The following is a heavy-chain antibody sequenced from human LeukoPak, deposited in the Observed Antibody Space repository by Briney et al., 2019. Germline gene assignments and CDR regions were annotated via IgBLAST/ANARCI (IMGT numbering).Heavy chain of an antibody. CDR2: INHSGST. CDR1: GGSFSGYY. D-gene: IGHD3-10*01. Sequence: PSETLSLTCAVYGGSFSGYYWSWIRQPPGKGLEWIGEINHSGSTNYNPSHKSRVTISVDTSKNQFSLKLSSVTAADTAVYYCAREHYGSASDYWGQGTLVTVSS. CDR3: AREHYGSASDY. V-gene: IGHV4-34*01. J-gene: IGHJ4*02.